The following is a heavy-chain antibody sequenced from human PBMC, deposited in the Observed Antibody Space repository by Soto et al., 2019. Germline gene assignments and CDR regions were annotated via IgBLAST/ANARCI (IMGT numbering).Heavy chain of an antibody. J-gene: IGHJ4*02. Sequence: KNSAAEVKVSCKASSYTSTNYDKKWDRQATGQGPEWMGWMNPDSGNTGYVQKFQGRVTMTRNTAISTAYMELSSLRSEDLAVYYCARSVGGSNVNFDYWGQGTLVTVSS. CDR3: ARSVGGSNVNFDY. CDR2: MNPDSGNT. D-gene: IGHD3-10*01. V-gene: IGHV1-8*01. CDR1: SYTSTNYD.